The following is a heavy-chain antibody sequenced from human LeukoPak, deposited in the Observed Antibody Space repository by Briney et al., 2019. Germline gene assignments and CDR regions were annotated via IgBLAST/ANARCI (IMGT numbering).Heavy chain of an antibody. CDR2: IYTSGST. V-gene: IGHV4-61*02. Sequence: SQTLSLTCTVSGGTISSGSYYWSWIRQPPGKGLEWIGRIYTSGSTNYNPSLKSRVTISVDTSKNQFSLKLSSVTVADTAVYYCARALPDWFDPWGQGTLVTVSS. CDR1: GGTISSGSYY. CDR3: ARALPDWFDP. J-gene: IGHJ5*02.